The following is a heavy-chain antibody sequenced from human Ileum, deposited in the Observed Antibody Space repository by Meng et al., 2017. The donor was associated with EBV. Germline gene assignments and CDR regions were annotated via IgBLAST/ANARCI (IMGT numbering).Heavy chain of an antibody. D-gene: IGHD3-16*01. Sequence: QGQQVQAGAEGKDPGASVKVSCKASGYTFIKHDINWVRQAAGQGLESIGWMNSYTGNAGYAQKFRGRVTMTRDTSINTAYLEVISLTSEDTAVYYCARGSGAGGRDWFDPWGQGTLVTVSS. CDR2: MNSYTGNA. J-gene: IGHJ5*02. V-gene: IGHV1-8*01. CDR3: ARGSGAGGRDWFDP. CDR1: GYTFIKHD.